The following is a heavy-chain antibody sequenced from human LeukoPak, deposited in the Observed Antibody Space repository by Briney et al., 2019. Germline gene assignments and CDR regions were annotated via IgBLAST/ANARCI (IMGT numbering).Heavy chain of an antibody. D-gene: IGHD2-2*01. V-gene: IGHV3-21*01. CDR2: ISSSSSYI. Sequence: GGSLRLSCAASGFTFSSYSMNWVRQAPGKGLEWVSSISSSSSYIYYADSVKGRFTISRDNAKNSLYLQMNSLRAEDTAVYYCARDRRPTHFIVVEPAAADYWGQGTLVTVSS. J-gene: IGHJ4*02. CDR1: GFTFSSYS. CDR3: ARDRRPTHFIVVEPAAADY.